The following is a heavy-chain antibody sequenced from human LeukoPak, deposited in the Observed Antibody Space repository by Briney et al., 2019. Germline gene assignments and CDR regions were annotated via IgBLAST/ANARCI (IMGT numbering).Heavy chain of an antibody. V-gene: IGHV3-30*02. D-gene: IGHD4-11*01. Sequence: GGSLRLSCAASGFTFSSYGMQWVRQAPGKGLEWVTFIRYDGSNKYYADSVKGRFTISRDNSKNTLYLQMSSLRAEDTAVYYCAKDQGTVTEIDYWGQGALVTVSS. CDR3: AKDQGTVTEIDY. CDR2: IRYDGSNK. CDR1: GFTFSSYG. J-gene: IGHJ4*02.